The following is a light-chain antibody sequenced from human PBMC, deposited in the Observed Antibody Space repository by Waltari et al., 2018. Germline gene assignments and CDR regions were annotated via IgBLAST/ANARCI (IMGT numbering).Light chain of an antibody. J-gene: IGKJ4*01. Sequence: EIVLTQSPGTLSLSPGESATLSCRASQSVSRSFLAWYQQKPGQAPRLLIYGASSRATGIPDRFSGSGSGTDFTLTISRLEPADFAVYYCQQYGGSPLTFGGGTKVEIK. CDR1: QSVSRSF. CDR2: GAS. CDR3: QQYGGSPLT. V-gene: IGKV3-20*01.